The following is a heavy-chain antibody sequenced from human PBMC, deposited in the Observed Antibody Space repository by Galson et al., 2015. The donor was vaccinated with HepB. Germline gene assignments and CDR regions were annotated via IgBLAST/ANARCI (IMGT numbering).Heavy chain of an antibody. CDR1: GYTFTGYY. Sequence: SVKVSCKASGYTFTGYYIHWVRQAPGQGLEWMGWINPNVGGTNYAQKFQGRVTMTRDASINTAYMELSRLSFNDTAVYYCAREGDYYDTTGYYRFWGQGTLVTVSS. D-gene: IGHD3-22*01. CDR2: INPNVGGT. CDR3: AREGDYYDTTGYYRF. J-gene: IGHJ4*02. V-gene: IGHV1-2*02.